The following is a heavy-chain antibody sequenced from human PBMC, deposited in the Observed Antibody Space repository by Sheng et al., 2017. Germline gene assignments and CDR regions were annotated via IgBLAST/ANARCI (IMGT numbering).Heavy chain of an antibody. CDR1: GYSISSGYY. J-gene: IGHJ5*02. CDR3: ARKGLKAVTRFMSWFDP. CDR2: IYHSGST. V-gene: IGHV4-38-2*01. Sequence: QVQLQESGPGLVKPSETLSLTCAVSGYSISSGYYWGWIRQPPGKGLEWIGSIYHSGSTYYNPSLKSRVTISVDTSKNQFSLKLSSVTAADTAVYYCARKGLKAVTRFMSWFDPWGQGTLVTVSS. D-gene: IGHD6-19*01.